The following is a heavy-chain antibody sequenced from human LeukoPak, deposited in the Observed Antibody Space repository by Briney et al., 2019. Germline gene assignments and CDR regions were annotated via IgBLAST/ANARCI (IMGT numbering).Heavy chain of an antibody. J-gene: IGHJ6*03. CDR1: GFTFSNYG. V-gene: IGHV3-23*01. D-gene: IGHD4-17*01. Sequence: GGSLRLSCVASGFTFSNYGMNWVRQAPGKGLDWVSGIVGSGVTTYYADSVKGRFTISRDNSKNTLYLQMNSLRAEDTAVYYCAKYYGDDPDYYYYMDVWGKGTTVTISS. CDR2: IVGSGVTT. CDR3: AKYYGDDPDYYYYMDV.